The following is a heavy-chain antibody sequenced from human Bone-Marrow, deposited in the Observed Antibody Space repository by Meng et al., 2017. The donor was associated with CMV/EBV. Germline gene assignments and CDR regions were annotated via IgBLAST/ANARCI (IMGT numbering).Heavy chain of an antibody. CDR2: INSDGSST. D-gene: IGHD1-1*01. Sequence: GGSLRLSCAASGFTFSSYWMHWVRQAPGKGLVWVSRINSDGSSTSYADSVKGRFTISRDNAKNTLYLQMNSLGAEDTAVYYCVRDFFDWNDAGATDVWGQGTTVTVSS. J-gene: IGHJ6*02. CDR3: VRDFFDWNDAGATDV. CDR1: GFTFSSYW. V-gene: IGHV3-74*01.